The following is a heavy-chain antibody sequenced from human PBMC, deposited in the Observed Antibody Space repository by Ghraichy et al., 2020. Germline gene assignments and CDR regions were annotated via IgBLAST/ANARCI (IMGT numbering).Heavy chain of an antibody. CDR3: ARDNRSGGSCCWFDP. D-gene: IGHD2-15*01. CDR1: GGSISSYY. Sequence: SETLSLTCTVSGGSISSYYWSWIRQPAGKGLEWIGRIYTSGSTNYNPSLKSRVTMSVDTSKNQFSLKLSSVTAADTAVYYCARDNRSGGSCCWFDPWGQGTLVTVSS. J-gene: IGHJ5*02. CDR2: IYTSGST. V-gene: IGHV4-4*07.